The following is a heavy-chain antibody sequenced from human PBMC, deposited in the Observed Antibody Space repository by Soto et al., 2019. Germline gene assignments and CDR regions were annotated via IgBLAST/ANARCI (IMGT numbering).Heavy chain of an antibody. Sequence: GGSLRLSCAASGFTFSDYYMSWIRQAPGKGLEWVSYISSSGDTDYADSVKGRFTISRDNAKNSLSLQMNSLRAEDTAVYYCASGTNGAFFVYWGQGILVTVSS. CDR2: ISSSGDT. J-gene: IGHJ4*02. D-gene: IGHD2-8*01. V-gene: IGHV3-11*01. CDR1: GFTFSDYY. CDR3: ASGTNGAFFVY.